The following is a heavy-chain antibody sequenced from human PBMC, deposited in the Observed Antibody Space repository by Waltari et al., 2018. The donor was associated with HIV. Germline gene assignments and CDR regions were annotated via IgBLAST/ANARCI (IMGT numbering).Heavy chain of an antibody. J-gene: IGHJ3*01. Sequence: EVQLLESGGGLVQPGGSLRLSCAASGFTFDTYAMIWVRQAPGKGLEWVSSISDSGITTYYADSVRGRFTISRDNSKNTLYLQMNSLSVEDTAVYYCAKNVRRFVIVPADWGQGTMVTVSS. V-gene: IGHV3-23*01. CDR1: GFTFDTYA. D-gene: IGHD2-2*01. CDR3: AKNVRRFVIVPAD. CDR2: ISDSGITT.